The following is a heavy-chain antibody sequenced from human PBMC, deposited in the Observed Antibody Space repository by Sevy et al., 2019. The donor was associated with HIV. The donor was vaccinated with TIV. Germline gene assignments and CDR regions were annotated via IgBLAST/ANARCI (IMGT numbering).Heavy chain of an antibody. V-gene: IGHV3-23*01. CDR2: ISGSGGST. Sequence: GGSLRLSCAASGFTFSSYAMSWVRQAPGKGLEWVSAISGSGGSTYYADSVKGRFTISRDNSKNTLYLQMNSLRAEDRAVYYCAKEIDLRCSSYYYYGMDVWGQWTTVTFSS. CDR1: GFTFSSYA. D-gene: IGHD3-10*02. CDR3: AKEIDLRCSSYYYYGMDV. J-gene: IGHJ6*02.